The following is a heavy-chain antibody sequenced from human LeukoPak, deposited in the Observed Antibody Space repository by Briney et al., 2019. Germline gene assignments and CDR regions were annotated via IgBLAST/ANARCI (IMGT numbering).Heavy chain of an antibody. J-gene: IGHJ5*02. Sequence: GASVKISCKASGYNFGNFGITWVRQAPGQRLECMGCISGYKENTKYAEKFQDRVTMTSDGHTTTAYLEVRSLRSDDTAIYYCARDFSRQQLSSWGQGTLVIVSS. CDR3: ARDFSRQQLSS. V-gene: IGHV1-18*01. CDR2: ISGYKENT. CDR1: GYNFGNFG. D-gene: IGHD6-13*01.